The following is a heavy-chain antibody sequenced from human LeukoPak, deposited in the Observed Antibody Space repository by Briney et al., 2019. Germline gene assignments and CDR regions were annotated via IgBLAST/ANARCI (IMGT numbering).Heavy chain of an antibody. CDR1: GGTFSSYA. J-gene: IGHJ4*02. CDR3: ARKKIEVVATYDY. CDR2: IIPIFGTA. V-gene: IGHV1-69*06. D-gene: IGHD5-12*01. Sequence: GASVKVSCKASGGTFSSYAISWVRQAPGQGLEWMGGIIPIFGTANYAQKFQGRVTITADKSTSTAYMELSSLRSEDTAVYYCARKKIEVVATYDYWGQGTLVTVSS.